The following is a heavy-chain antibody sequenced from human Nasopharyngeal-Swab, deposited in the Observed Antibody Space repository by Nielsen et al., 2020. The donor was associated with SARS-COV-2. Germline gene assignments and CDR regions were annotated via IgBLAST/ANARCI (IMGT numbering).Heavy chain of an antibody. CDR3: ASGGYGLYYYGMDV. J-gene: IGHJ6*02. D-gene: IGHD3-16*01. Sequence: ASVKVSCKASGYTFTGYYMHWVRQAPGQGLEWMGRINPNSGGTNYAQKFQGRVTMTRDTSISTAYMELSSLRSEDTAVYYCASGGYGLYYYGMDVWGQGTTVTVSS. CDR1: GYTFTGYY. V-gene: IGHV1-2*06. CDR2: INPNSGGT.